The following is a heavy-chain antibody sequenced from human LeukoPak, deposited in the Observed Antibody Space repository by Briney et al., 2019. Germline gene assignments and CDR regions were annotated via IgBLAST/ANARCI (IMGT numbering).Heavy chain of an antibody. D-gene: IGHD2-15*01. CDR2: INPNSGGT. CDR1: GYTFTGYY. J-gene: IGHJ4*02. V-gene: IGHV1-2*02. CDR3: ARERVVVAATPHFDY. Sequence: ASVKVSCKASGYTFTGYYMHWVRQAPGQGVEWMGWINPNSGGTNYAQKFQGRVTMTRDTSISTAYMELSRLRSDDTAVYYCARERVVVAATPHFDYWGQGTLVTVSS.